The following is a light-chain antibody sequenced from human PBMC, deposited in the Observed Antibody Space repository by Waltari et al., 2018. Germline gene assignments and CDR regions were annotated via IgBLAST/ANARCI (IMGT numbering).Light chain of an antibody. CDR2: KVT. Sequence: DIVMTQTLLSLPVSPGEPASIPCRSSQSLLHSNRNTYLDWYLQKPGQSPRFLIYKVTNREPGVPDRFSGSGSGTDFTLKISRVEPEDVGVCYCMQSTKDPRTFGQGTKVEIK. J-gene: IGKJ1*01. CDR3: MQSTKDPRT. V-gene: IGKV2D-29*02. CDR1: QSLLHSNRNTY.